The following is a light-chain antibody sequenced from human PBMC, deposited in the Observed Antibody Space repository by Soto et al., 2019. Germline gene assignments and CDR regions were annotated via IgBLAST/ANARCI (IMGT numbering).Light chain of an antibody. CDR1: NSNIGAGFA. J-gene: IGLJ1*01. Sequence: QSVLTQPPSVSGAPGQGVTISCTGSNSNIGAGFAVHWYQQLPGTAPKLLIHGNNNRPSGVPDRFSGSKSDTSASLAITGLQADDEADYYCHSYDSRLNCYVFGTGTKV. CDR2: GNN. V-gene: IGLV1-40*01. CDR3: HSYDSRLNCYV.